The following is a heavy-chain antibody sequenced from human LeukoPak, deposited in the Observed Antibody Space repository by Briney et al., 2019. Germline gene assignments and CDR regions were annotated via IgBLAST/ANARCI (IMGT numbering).Heavy chain of an antibody. D-gene: IGHD2-15*01. CDR1: GFTFSSYS. V-gene: IGHV3-21*01. CDR2: ISSSSSYI. J-gene: IGHJ6*02. Sequence: GGSLRLSCAASGFTFSSYSMNWVRQAPGKGLEWVSSISSSSSYIYYADSVKGRFTISRDNAKNSLYLQMNSLRAEDTAVYYCARVPQIFYYGMDVWGQGTTVTVSS. CDR3: ARVPQIFYYGMDV.